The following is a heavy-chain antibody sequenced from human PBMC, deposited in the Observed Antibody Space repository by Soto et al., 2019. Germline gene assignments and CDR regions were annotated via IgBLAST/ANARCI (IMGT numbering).Heavy chain of an antibody. D-gene: IGHD2-8*01. V-gene: IGHV4-4*02. CDR1: SGSIGTTNW. Sequence: QVQLQESGPGLVKPSGTLSLTCAVSSGSIGTTNWWSWVRQTPGKGLTWIGEIFHSGNTYYNPSLESQVTISVDTSKNQFSLNLRSVTAADTAVYYCARRTCGMDVWGQGTTVTGSS. J-gene: IGHJ6*02. CDR3: ARRTCGMDV. CDR2: IFHSGNT.